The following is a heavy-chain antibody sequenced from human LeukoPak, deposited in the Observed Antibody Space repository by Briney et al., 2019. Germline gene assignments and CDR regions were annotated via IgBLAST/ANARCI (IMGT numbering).Heavy chain of an antibody. V-gene: IGHV1-69*13. Sequence: ASVKVSCKASGDSFKSYVINWVRQAPGQGLEWMGGILPIFGSAIYAQHFRGRLTITAAESTNTAYMELHRLRSDDTALYYCARAEDQGRYLDWLPGFDPWGQGTLVTVSS. CDR2: ILPIFGSA. J-gene: IGHJ5*02. D-gene: IGHD3-9*01. CDR1: GDSFKSYV. CDR3: ARAEDQGRYLDWLPGFDP.